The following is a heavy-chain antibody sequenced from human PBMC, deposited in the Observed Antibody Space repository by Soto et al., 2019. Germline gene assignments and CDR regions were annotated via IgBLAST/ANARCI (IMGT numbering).Heavy chain of an antibody. J-gene: IGHJ4*02. CDR2: IYYSGST. D-gene: IGHD4-17*01. Sequence: QLQLQESGPGLVKPSETLSLTCTVSGDSGGFISSSSYHWGWIRQPPGKGLEWIGNIYYSGSTYYTPSLKSRVTTSGDTSKNQFSLRLTPGTAADTAVYYCARHPPYGPLDYWGQGTRVTVSS. CDR3: ARHPPYGPLDY. CDR1: GDSGGFISSSSYH. V-gene: IGHV4-39*01.